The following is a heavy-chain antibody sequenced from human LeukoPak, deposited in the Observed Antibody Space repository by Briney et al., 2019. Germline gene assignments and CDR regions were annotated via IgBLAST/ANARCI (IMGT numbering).Heavy chain of an antibody. Sequence: PGGSLRLSCAASGFTFSSYAMHWVRQAPGKGLEYVSAISSNGGKTYYANSVKGRFTVSRDNSKNTLYLQMGSLRAEDTAVYYCARDGFYGSGSYYYYFYYYMDVWGKGTAVSVSS. CDR3: ARDGFYGSGSYYYYFYYYMDV. V-gene: IGHV3-64*01. D-gene: IGHD3-10*01. J-gene: IGHJ6*03. CDR2: ISSNGGKT. CDR1: GFTFSSYA.